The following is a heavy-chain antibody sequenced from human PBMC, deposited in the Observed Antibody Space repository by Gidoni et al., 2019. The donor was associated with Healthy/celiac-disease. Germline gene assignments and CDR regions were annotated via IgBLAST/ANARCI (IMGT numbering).Heavy chain of an antibody. Sequence: EVQLLESGGGLVQPGGSLRLSCAASGFPFSSYAMSWVRQAPGKGLGWVSAISGSGGSTYYADSVKGRFTITRDNSKNTLYLQMNSLRAEDTAVYYCAKDQRPLYSSSSFNWFDPWGQGTLVTVSS. CDR1: GFPFSSYA. D-gene: IGHD6-13*01. V-gene: IGHV3-23*01. J-gene: IGHJ5*02. CDR2: ISGSGGST. CDR3: AKDQRPLYSSSSFNWFDP.